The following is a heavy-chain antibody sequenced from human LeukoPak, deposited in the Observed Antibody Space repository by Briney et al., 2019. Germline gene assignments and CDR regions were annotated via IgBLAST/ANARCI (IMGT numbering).Heavy chain of an antibody. D-gene: IGHD3-10*01. CDR1: GGSISSSSYY. J-gene: IGHJ3*02. V-gene: IGHV4-39*01. Sequence: SETLSLTCTVSGGSISSSSYYWGWIRQPPGKGLEWSVSIYYSGSTYYRPSLKSLVTISVDTSKNQFSLKLSSVTAADTAVYYCARLPGSGSYYSDAFDIWGQGTMVTVSS. CDR2: IYYSGST. CDR3: ARLPGSGSYYSDAFDI.